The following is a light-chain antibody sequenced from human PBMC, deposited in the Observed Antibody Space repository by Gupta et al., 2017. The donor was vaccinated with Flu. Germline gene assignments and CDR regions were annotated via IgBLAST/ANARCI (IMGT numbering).Light chain of an antibody. CDR1: QDISNY. CDR3: QQYKTYPFT. Sequence: DIQMTPSPSSLSASVGDRVTITCRASQDISNYLAWFQQRPGKAPKSLIYAASSLESGAPSKFSGNGSGTEFTLTISSLQPEDFASYYCQQYKTYPFTFGPGTKVDVK. V-gene: IGKV1-16*02. J-gene: IGKJ3*01. CDR2: AAS.